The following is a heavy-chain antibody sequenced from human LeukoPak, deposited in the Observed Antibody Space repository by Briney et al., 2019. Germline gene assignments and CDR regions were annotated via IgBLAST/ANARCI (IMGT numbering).Heavy chain of an antibody. CDR3: ARDRGTTSSAGYYFDT. D-gene: IGHD6-6*01. CDR1: GFTFSTFG. CDR2: IWYDGSDK. Sequence: GGSLRLSCAASGFTFSTFGMHWVRQAPGKGLEWVAIIWYDGSDKYYADSVKGRFTVSRDNSKNTLHLQVNSLRAEDTAVYYCARDRGTTSSAGYYFDTWGQGALVTVSS. V-gene: IGHV3-33*01. J-gene: IGHJ4*02.